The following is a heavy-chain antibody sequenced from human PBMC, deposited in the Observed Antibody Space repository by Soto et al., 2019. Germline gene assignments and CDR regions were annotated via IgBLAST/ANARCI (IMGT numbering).Heavy chain of an antibody. D-gene: IGHD6-19*01. J-gene: IGHJ6*02. CDR1: GGTFSSYA. Sequence: QVQLVQSGAEVKKPGSSVKVSCTASGGTFSSYAISWVRQAPGQGLEWMGGIIPICGTANYAQKVQGRVTITADESASTAYMELSSLRSEDTAVYYCARGQYSSGWITIAYYYYGMDVWGQGTTVTVSS. CDR3: ARGQYSSGWITIAYYYYGMDV. V-gene: IGHV1-69*12. CDR2: IIPICGTA.